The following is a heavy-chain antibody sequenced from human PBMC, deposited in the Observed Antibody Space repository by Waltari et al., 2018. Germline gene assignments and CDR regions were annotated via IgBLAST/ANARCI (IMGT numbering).Heavy chain of an antibody. CDR1: GFTFSSHW. V-gene: IGHV3-7*01. Sequence: EVQLVESGGGLVQPGWSLRLSCAASGFTFSSHWISCARQAPGKGLEWVANIKQDGSEKYYVDSVKGRFTISRDNAKNSLYLQMNSLRAEDTAVYYCARHDYSNYPFDYWGQGTLVTVSS. CDR3: ARHDYSNYPFDY. CDR2: IKQDGSEK. J-gene: IGHJ4*02. D-gene: IGHD4-4*01.